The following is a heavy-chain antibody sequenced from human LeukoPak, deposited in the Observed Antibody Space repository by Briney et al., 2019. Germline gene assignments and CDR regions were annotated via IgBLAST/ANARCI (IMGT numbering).Heavy chain of an antibody. CDR2: INPNSGGT. CDR1: GYTFTAFY. J-gene: IGHJ1*01. Sequence: ASVKVSCKASGYTFTAFYIHWVRKAPGQGLEWMGWINPNSGGTNYAQKFQGRVTMTGDTSISTAYMELSRLRSDDTAMYYCARGYYDSSDYEYFQHWGQGTLVTVSS. CDR3: ARGYYDSSDYEYFQH. V-gene: IGHV1-2*02. D-gene: IGHD3-22*01.